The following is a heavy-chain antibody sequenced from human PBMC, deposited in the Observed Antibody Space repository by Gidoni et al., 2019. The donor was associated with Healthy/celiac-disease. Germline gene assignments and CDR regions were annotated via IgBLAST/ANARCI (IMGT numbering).Heavy chain of an antibody. Sequence: EVQLLESGGGLVQHGGSLRRACAASGFTFSSYAMSWVRQAPGKGLEWVSAISGSGGSTYYADSVKGWFTISRDNSKNTLYLQMNSLRAEDTAVYYCAKSEWELGGWFDPWGQGTLVTVSS. CDR3: AKSEWELGGWFDP. CDR1: GFTFSSYA. J-gene: IGHJ5*02. V-gene: IGHV3-23*01. CDR2: ISGSGGST. D-gene: IGHD1-26*01.